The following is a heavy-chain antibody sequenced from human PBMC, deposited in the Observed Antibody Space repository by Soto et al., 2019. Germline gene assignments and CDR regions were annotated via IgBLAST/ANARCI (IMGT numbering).Heavy chain of an antibody. D-gene: IGHD6-13*01. V-gene: IGHV3-30-3*01. CDR1: GFSFSAYS. J-gene: IGHJ4*02. CDR2: ISSDGSKT. CDR3: ARSGQQVAVFDY. Sequence: ESGGGVVHAGRSLRLSCAASGFSFSAYSMHWVRQAPGKGLEWVAVISSDGSKTYYAGSLKGRFTVSRDNSKNILYLQMNSLRAEDTAVYYCARSGQQVAVFDYWGQGTEVTVSS.